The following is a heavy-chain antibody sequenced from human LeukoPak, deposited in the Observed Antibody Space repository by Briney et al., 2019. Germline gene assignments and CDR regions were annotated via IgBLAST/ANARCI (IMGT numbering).Heavy chain of an antibody. D-gene: IGHD3-10*01. V-gene: IGHV4-34*01. CDR2: INHSGST. Sequence: SETLSLTCAAYGGSFSGYYWSWIRQPPGKGLEWIGEINHSGSTNYNPSLKSRVTISVDTSKNQFSLKLSSVTAADTAVYYCARVSAYGSGSYYPNRFYYYYGMDVWGQGTTVTVSS. J-gene: IGHJ6*02. CDR1: GGSFSGYY. CDR3: ARVSAYGSGSYYPNRFYYYYGMDV.